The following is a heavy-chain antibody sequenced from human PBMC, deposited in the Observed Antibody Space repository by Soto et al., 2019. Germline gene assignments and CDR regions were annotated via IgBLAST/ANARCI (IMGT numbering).Heavy chain of an antibody. V-gene: IGHV4-34*01. J-gene: IGHJ6*02. CDR2: INHSGST. CDR3: AIASIAAAGDNYGMDV. CDR1: GGSFSGYY. Sequence: PSEPLSLTCAVYGGSFSGYYWSWIRQPPGKGLEWIGEINHSGSTNYNPSLKSRVTISVDTSKNQFSLKLSSVTAADTAVYYCAIASIAAAGDNYGMDVWGQGTTVTASS. D-gene: IGHD6-13*01.